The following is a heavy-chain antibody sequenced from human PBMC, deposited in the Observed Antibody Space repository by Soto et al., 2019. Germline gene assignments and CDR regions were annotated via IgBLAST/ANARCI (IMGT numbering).Heavy chain of an antibody. CDR3: ARHVGDSSDYYMYYGMDV. CDR1: GGGSISSSSYF. V-gene: IGHV4-39*01. CDR2: INHRGSV. D-gene: IGHD3-22*01. J-gene: IGHJ6*02. Sequence: PSETLSLTCTVSGGGSISSSSYFWGWIRQPPGKGLEWIGSINHRGSVYYNPSLKSRVTISVDTSKNEYSVRLSSVTAADTAVDYCARHVGDSSDYYMYYGMDVWGQGTTVTVSS.